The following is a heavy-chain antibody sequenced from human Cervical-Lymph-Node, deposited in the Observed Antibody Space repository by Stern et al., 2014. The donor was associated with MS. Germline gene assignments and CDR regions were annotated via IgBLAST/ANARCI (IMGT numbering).Heavy chain of an antibody. CDR1: GYTFTAFH. J-gene: IGHJ6*02. CDR3: GIISLLAAGRSSYALDV. V-gene: IGHV1-2*06. D-gene: IGHD6-13*01. CDR2: IDPNSGGT. Sequence: MQLVESGAEVKKPGASLKVSCKTSGYTFTAFHIHWVRQAPGQGLEWMGRIDPNSGGTRYPQKFEGRVIMPRGTSISQTYMALCRRRSDDAAVYYCGIISLLAAGRSSYALDVWGQGTTVTVSS.